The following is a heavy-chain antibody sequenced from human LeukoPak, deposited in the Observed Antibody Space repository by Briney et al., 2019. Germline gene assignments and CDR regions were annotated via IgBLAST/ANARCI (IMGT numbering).Heavy chain of an antibody. Sequence: PGGSLRPSCAASGFTFSSYWMSWVRQAPGKGLEWVANIKEDGSEKYYVDSVKGRFTISRDNAKNLLYLQMNSLRAEDTAVHYCARRGYSYYYLDVWGKGTTVTVSS. J-gene: IGHJ6*04. D-gene: IGHD5-18*01. CDR1: GFTFSSYW. CDR2: IKEDGSEK. CDR3: ARRGYSYYYLDV. V-gene: IGHV3-7*01.